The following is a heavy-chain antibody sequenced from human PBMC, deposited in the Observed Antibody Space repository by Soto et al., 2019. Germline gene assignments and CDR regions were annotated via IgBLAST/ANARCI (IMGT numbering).Heavy chain of an antibody. V-gene: IGHV4-34*01. CDR1: GGSFSGYY. Sequence: PSETLSLTCAVYGGSFSGYYWSWIRQPPGKGLEWIGEIDHSGSTNYNPSLKSRVTISVDTSKNQFSLKLSSVTAADTAVYYCARGSVVVTSDAFDIWGQGTMVTVSS. CDR2: IDHSGST. CDR3: ARGSVVVTSDAFDI. D-gene: IGHD2-21*02. J-gene: IGHJ3*02.